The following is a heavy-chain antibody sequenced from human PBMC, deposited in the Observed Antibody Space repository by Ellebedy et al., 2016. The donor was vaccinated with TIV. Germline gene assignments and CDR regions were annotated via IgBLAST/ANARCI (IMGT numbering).Heavy chain of an antibody. J-gene: IGHJ3*01. V-gene: IGHV4-59*08. CDR3: ARQRSFRAVPDAFDF. D-gene: IGHD3-10*01. CDR2: IHYTGAT. Sequence: MPSETLSLTFTVSGGSINGHYWSWIRQPPGKGLESLGFIHYTGATKYTPALQRRVTISLDASKNQFSLKLTSVTAADTAVYYCARQRSFRAVPDAFDFWGQGTMIIVSS. CDR1: GGSINGHY.